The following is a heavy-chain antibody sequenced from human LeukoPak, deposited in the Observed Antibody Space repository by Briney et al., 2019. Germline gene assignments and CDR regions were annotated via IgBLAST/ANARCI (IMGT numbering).Heavy chain of an antibody. Sequence: GGSLRLSCAASGFTFSSYGMHWVRQAPGKGLEWVAGISSDGSNKYYADSVKGRFTISRDNSKNTLYLQMNSLRAEDTAVYYCAKDGDCSSTSCYGDYYYGMDVWGKGTTVTVSS. D-gene: IGHD2-2*01. CDR2: ISSDGSNK. V-gene: IGHV3-30*18. CDR1: GFTFSSYG. CDR3: AKDGDCSSTSCYGDYYYGMDV. J-gene: IGHJ6*04.